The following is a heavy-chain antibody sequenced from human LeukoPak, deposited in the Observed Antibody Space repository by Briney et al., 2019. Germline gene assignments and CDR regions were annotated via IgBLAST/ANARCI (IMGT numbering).Heavy chain of an antibody. Sequence: EASVKVSCKASGYTFTGYYMHWVRQAPGQGLEWMGIINPRGGSTSYAQKFQGRVTMTRDTSTSTVYMELSSLRSEDTAVYYCAREGAVAEFPWGQGTLVTVSS. D-gene: IGHD6-19*01. CDR1: GYTFTGYY. J-gene: IGHJ5*02. CDR3: AREGAVAEFP. V-gene: IGHV1-46*01. CDR2: INPRGGST.